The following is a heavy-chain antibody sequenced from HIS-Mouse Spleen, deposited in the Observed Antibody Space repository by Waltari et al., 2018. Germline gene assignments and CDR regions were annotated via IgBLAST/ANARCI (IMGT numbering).Heavy chain of an antibody. J-gene: IGHJ4*02. CDR2: MNPNSGNT. V-gene: IGHV1-8*01. D-gene: IGHD5-18*01. Sequence: QVQLVQSGAEVKKPGASVTVSCKASGYTFTSDDINWVRQATGQGLEWMGWMNPNSGNTGYAQKFQGRVTMTRNTSISTAYMELSSLRSEDTAVYYCARGRGYSYESSFDYWGQGTLVTVSS. CDR3: ARGRGYSYESSFDY. CDR1: GYTFTSDD.